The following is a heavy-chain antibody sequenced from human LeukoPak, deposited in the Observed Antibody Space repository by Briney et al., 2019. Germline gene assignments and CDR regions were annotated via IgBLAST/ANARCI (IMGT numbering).Heavy chain of an antibody. J-gene: IGHJ6*02. Sequence: GASVKVSCKASGGTFSSYAISWVRQAPGQGLKWMGRIIPILGIANYAQKFQGRVTITADKSTSTAYMELSSLRSEDTAVYYCAGYRIAARLDYYYYGMDVWGQGTTVTVSS. CDR1: GGTFSSYA. CDR3: AGYRIAARLDYYYYGMDV. D-gene: IGHD6-6*01. V-gene: IGHV1-69*04. CDR2: IIPILGIA.